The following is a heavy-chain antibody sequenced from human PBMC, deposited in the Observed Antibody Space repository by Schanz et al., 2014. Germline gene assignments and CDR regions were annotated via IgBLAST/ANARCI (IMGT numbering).Heavy chain of an antibody. V-gene: IGHV1-18*01. Sequence: QVQLVQSGAEVRKPGASVKVSCKASGYTFISYGIKWVRQAPGQGLEWMGWISAYNGHTDYAQKLQGRVTLTTDTSTSTAYMELRNLRSDDTAVYYCARAKRFGDMDVWGQGTSXTVS. CDR3: ARAKRFGDMDV. D-gene: IGHD3-10*01. CDR1: GYTFISYG. J-gene: IGHJ6*02. CDR2: ISAYNGHT.